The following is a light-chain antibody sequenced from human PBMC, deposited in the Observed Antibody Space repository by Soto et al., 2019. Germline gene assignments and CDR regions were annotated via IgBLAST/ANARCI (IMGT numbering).Light chain of an antibody. Sequence: EIVMTQSPATLSVSPGERATLSCRASHYVSSNLAWYQQKPGQAPRLLIYGASTRATGIPARFSGSGSGTEFTLTISSLQSEDFAVYYCQQYNNWPPVTFGQGTRLEIK. V-gene: IGKV3-15*01. CDR3: QQYNNWPPVT. J-gene: IGKJ5*01. CDR1: HYVSSN. CDR2: GAS.